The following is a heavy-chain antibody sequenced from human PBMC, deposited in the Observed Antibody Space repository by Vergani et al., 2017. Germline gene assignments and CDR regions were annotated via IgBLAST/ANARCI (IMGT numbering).Heavy chain of an antibody. J-gene: IGHJ4*02. CDR2: IYYSGRT. CDR1: GGSISSSSYY. CDR3: ASRAFSWIFGVDSFYFDC. V-gene: IGHV4-39*01. Sequence: QLQLQESGPGLVKPSETLSLTCTVSGGSISSSSYYWGWIRQRPGKGLGWIGSIYYSGRTYNNPSLKSRVTISVDTSKNQFSLKLSSVTAADTAVYYCASRAFSWIFGVDSFYFDCWGQASLVAVSS. D-gene: IGHD3-3*01.